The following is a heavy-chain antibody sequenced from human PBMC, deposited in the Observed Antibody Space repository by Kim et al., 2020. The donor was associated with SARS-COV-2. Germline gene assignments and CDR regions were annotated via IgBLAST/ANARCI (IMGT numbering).Heavy chain of an antibody. J-gene: IGHJ4*02. CDR3: ATGHRYGVPDF. CDR1: GVSFTNYY. V-gene: IGHV4-34*01. CDR2: VNHNGAT. D-gene: IGHD5-18*01. Sequence: SETLSLTCAVHGVSFTNYYWCWIRQSPGKGLEWIGEVNHNGATNYNPSLRGRVTISVDTSKNHLSLSLAPLTAADTGLYFCATGHRYGVPDFWGQGTLVTVSS.